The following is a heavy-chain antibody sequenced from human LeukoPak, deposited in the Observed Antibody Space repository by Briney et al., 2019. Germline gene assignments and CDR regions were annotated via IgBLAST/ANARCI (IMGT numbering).Heavy chain of an antibody. D-gene: IGHD1-26*01. CDR2: ISPRDGST. Sequence: ASVKVSCKASGYTFSNYYIHWVRQTPGQGLEWMGIISPRDGSTSYVQKFQGRLTMTTDTSTSTAYMELRSLRSDDTAVYYCARRVGATSGRLDYWGQGTLVTVSS. CDR3: ARRVGATSGRLDY. J-gene: IGHJ4*02. V-gene: IGHV1-46*01. CDR1: GYTFSNYY.